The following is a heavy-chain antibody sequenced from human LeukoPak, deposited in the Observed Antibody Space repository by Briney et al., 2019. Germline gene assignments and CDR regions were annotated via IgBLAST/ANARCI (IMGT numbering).Heavy chain of an antibody. CDR3: ARHTGSTRSTGY. J-gene: IGHJ4*02. CDR1: GFTFSNYA. Sequence: GGSLRLSCAASGFTFSNYAMSWVRQAPGKGLEWVSAISGSGGSTYYADSVKGRFTISRDNSNNTLYLQMSSLRAGDTAVYYCARHTGSTRSTGYWGQGTLVTVSS. CDR2: ISGSGGST. V-gene: IGHV3-23*01. D-gene: IGHD6-13*01.